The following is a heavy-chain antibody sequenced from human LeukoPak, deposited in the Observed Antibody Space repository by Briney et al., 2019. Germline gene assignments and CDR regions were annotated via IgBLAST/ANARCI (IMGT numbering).Heavy chain of an antibody. CDR3: ARVIVWELLPDAFDI. CDR2: IYYSGST. J-gene: IGHJ3*02. CDR1: GGSISSSSYY. Sequence: PSETLSLTCTVSGGSISSSSYYWGWIRQPPGKGLEWLGSIYYSGSTYYNPSLKSRVTISVDTSKNQFSLKLSSVTAADTAVYYCARVIVWELLPDAFDIWGQGTMVTVSS. D-gene: IGHD1-26*01. V-gene: IGHV4-39*07.